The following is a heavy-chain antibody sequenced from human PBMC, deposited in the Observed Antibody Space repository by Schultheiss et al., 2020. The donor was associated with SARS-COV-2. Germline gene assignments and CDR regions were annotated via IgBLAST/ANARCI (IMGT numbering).Heavy chain of an antibody. CDR3: ARDRAIEYGMDV. V-gene: IGHV3-33*05. D-gene: IGHD2-2*02. J-gene: IGHJ6*02. CDR1: GFVFGSYD. Sequence: GGSLRLSCADSGFVFGSYDMHWVRQAPGKGLEWVALMSHDGSKEYYADSVKGRFTISRDNSNNTVHLQMNSLRAEDTAVYYCARDRAIEYGMDVWGQGTTVTVSS. CDR2: MSHDGSKE.